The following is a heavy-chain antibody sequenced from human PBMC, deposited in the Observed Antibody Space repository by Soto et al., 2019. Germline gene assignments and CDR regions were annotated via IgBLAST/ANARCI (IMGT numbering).Heavy chain of an antibody. J-gene: IGHJ5*02. CDR1: GGSISSGDYY. CDR3: ARDYHAETFTTVKDRRFDP. Sequence: QVQLQESGPGLVKPSQTLSLTCTVSGGSISSGDYYWSWIRQPPGKGLEWIGYIYYSGSTYYNPSPKSRVTISVDTSKNQFSLKLSSVTAADTAVYYCARDYHAETFTTVKDRRFDPWGQGTLVTVSS. V-gene: IGHV4-30-4*01. D-gene: IGHD4-17*01. CDR2: IYYSGST.